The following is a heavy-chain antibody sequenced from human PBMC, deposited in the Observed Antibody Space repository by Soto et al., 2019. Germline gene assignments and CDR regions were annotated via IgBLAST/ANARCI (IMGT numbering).Heavy chain of an antibody. Sequence: QVQLVESGGGVVQPGRSLRLSCAASGFTFSSYGMHWVRQAPGKGLEWVAVISYDGSNKYYADSVKGRFTISRDNSKNTLYLQMNSLRAEDTAVYYCAKDRYNWNDVGYWGQGTLVTVSS. J-gene: IGHJ4*02. D-gene: IGHD1-20*01. CDR1: GFTFSSYG. CDR2: ISYDGSNK. V-gene: IGHV3-30*18. CDR3: AKDRYNWNDVGY.